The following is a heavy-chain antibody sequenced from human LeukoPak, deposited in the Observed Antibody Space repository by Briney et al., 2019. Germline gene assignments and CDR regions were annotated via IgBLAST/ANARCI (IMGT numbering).Heavy chain of an antibody. V-gene: IGHV1-18*01. CDR3: ARETNYDILTGYYHPDAFDI. J-gene: IGHJ3*02. CDR1: GYTFTSYG. D-gene: IGHD3-9*01. CDR2: ISAYNGNT. Sequence: ASVKVSCKAPGYTFTSYGISWVRQAPGQGLEWMGWISAYNGNTNYAQKLQGRVTMTTDTSTSTAYMELRSLRSDDTAVYYCARETNYDILTGYYHPDAFDIWGQGTMATVSS.